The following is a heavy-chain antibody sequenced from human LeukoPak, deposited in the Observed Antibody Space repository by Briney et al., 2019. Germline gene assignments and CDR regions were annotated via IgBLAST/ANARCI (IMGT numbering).Heavy chain of an antibody. V-gene: IGHV1-2*02. J-gene: IGHJ4*02. CDR1: GYTFTDNY. CDR2: INPNSGDT. D-gene: IGHD6-6*01. CDR3: AKHSTSAGVFHF. Sequence: ASVKVSCKASGYTFTDNYVHWVRQAPGQGLEWMGWINPNSGDTSYAQIFQGRVTMTRDMSIGTAYMELSSLLSDDTAVYYCAKHSTSAGVFHFWGQGTLVTVSS.